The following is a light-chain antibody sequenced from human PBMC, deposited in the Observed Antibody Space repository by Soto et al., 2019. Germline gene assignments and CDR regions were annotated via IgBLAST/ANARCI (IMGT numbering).Light chain of an antibody. Sequence: AIRMTQSPSSLSASPGDRVTITCRASQGISRYLAWYQQKPGKAPKLLIYAASTLESGVPSRFSGSGSGTDFTLTISCLQSDDFATYYWQQYYSYPRTFGQGTKV. V-gene: IGKV1-8*01. CDR2: AAS. CDR1: QGISRY. CDR3: QQYYSYPRT. J-gene: IGKJ1*01.